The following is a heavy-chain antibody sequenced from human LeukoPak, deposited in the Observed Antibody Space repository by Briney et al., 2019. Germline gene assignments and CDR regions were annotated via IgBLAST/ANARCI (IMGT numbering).Heavy chain of an antibody. D-gene: IGHD2-2*01. CDR1: GFTFDVYA. J-gene: IGHJ4*02. CDR3: TKARYCSSAPCPFDY. CDR2: ISWDSGSI. V-gene: IGHV3-9*01. Sequence: GGSLRLSCAPSGFTFDVYAMYWVRQPPGKGLEWVSDISWDSGSIGYADSVKGRFTISRDNAKNSLYLQMNSLRAEDTALYYCTKARYCSSAPCPFDYWGQGTLVTVSS.